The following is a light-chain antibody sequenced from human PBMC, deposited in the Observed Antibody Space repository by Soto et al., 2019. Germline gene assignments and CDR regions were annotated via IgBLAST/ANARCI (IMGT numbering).Light chain of an antibody. V-gene: IGKV3-20*01. J-gene: IGKJ1*01. CDR3: QHYGSSRWT. CDR2: GAS. Sequence: EIALTQSPGTLSLSPGERATLSCRASQSVSSTYLAWYQQKPGQAPRLLIFGASSRASGIPDRFSGSGSGTDFTLTISRVEPEDFAVYYCQHYGSSRWTFGQGTRVDI. CDR1: QSVSSTY.